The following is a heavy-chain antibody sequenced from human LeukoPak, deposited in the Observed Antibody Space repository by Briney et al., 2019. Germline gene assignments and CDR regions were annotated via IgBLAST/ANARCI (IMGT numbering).Heavy chain of an antibody. V-gene: IGHV1-24*01. CDR3: ATLEFMDGMDV. CDR1: GYTFTSYY. Sequence: ASVKVSCKASGYTFTSYYMHWVRQAPGQGLEWMGGFDPEDGETIYAQKFQGRVTMTEDTSTDTAYMELSSLRSEDTAVYYCATLEFMDGMDVWGQGTTVTVSS. J-gene: IGHJ6*02. CDR2: FDPEDGET. D-gene: IGHD3-10*01.